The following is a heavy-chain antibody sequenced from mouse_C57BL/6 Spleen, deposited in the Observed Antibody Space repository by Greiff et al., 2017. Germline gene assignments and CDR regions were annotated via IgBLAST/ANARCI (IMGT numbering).Heavy chain of an antibody. D-gene: IGHD3-1*01. CDR2: IDPYDSYT. Sequence: VQLQQPGAELVRPGPSVKLSCKASGYTFTSYWMHWVQQRPGQGLEWIGVIDPYDSYTNYNQKFKGKATLTVDTSSSTAYMQRSSLTAEDSAVYYCARSGVFDYWGQGTTLTVSS. V-gene: IGHV1-59*01. CDR1: GYTFTSYW. J-gene: IGHJ2*01. CDR3: ARSGVFDY.